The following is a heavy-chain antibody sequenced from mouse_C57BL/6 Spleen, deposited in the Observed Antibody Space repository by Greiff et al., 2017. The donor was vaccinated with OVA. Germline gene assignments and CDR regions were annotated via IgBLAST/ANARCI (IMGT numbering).Heavy chain of an antibody. V-gene: IGHV2-6-1*01. D-gene: IGHD2-2*01. Sequence: VQRVESGPGLVAPSQSLSITCTVSGFSLTSYGVHWVRQPPGKGLEWLVVIWSDGSTTYNSALKSRLSISKDNSKSQVFLKMNSLQADDTAMYYCARHGGGYDGGFAYWGQGTLVTVSA. CDR2: IWSDGST. CDR3: ARHGGGYDGGFAY. J-gene: IGHJ3*01. CDR1: GFSLTSYG.